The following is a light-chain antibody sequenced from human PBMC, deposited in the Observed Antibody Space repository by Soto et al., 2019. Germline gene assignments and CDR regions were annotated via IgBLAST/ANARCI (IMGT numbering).Light chain of an antibody. CDR2: KAS. J-gene: IGKJ1*01. CDR3: QHYNSYPWP. V-gene: IGKV1-5*03. Sequence: DIQMTQSPSTLSASVGDRVTITCRASQSISSWLAWYQQKPGKAPKLLIYKASSLESGVPSRFSGSGSGTEFTLTITGLQLDDFATYSCQHYNSYPWPFGKGTKVKSN. CDR1: QSISSW.